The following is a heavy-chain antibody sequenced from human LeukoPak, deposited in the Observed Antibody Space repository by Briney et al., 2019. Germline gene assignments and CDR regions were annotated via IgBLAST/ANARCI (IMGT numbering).Heavy chain of an antibody. CDR3: ARDFEQQQLGPPNWFDP. J-gene: IGHJ5*02. D-gene: IGHD6-13*01. Sequence: ASVKVSCTASGYTFTSYGISWVRQAPGQGLEWMGWISAYNGNTNYAQKLQGRVTMTTDTSTSTAYMELRSLRSDDTAVYYCARDFEQQQLGPPNWFDPWGQGTLVTVSS. CDR1: GYTFTSYG. V-gene: IGHV1-18*01. CDR2: ISAYNGNT.